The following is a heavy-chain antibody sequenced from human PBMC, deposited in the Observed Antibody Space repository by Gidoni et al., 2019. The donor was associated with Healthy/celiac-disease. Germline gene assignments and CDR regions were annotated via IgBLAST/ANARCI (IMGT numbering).Heavy chain of an antibody. CDR1: GGSFSGYY. Sequence: QVQLQQWGAGLLKPSATLSLTCAVYGGSFSGYYWSWIRQPPGKGLEWIGEINHSGSTNYNPSLKSRVTISVDTSKNQFSLKLSSVTAADTAVYYCARGRSDDYIWGSYRFLDYWGQGTLVTVSS. J-gene: IGHJ4*02. V-gene: IGHV4-34*01. CDR3: ARGRSDDYIWGSYRFLDY. CDR2: INHSGST. D-gene: IGHD3-16*02.